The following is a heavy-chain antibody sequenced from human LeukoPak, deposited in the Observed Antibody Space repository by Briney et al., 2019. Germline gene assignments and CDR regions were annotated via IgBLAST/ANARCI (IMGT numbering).Heavy chain of an antibody. CDR3: GSLWGPGHIGYFDL. CDR1: GFTFSSYA. Sequence: PGGSLRLSCAASGFTFSSYAMSWVRQAPGKGLEWVSAISGSGGSTYYADSVKGRFTISRDNSKNTLYLQMNSLRAEDTAVYYWGSLWGPGHIGYFDLWGRGTLVTFSS. D-gene: IGHD2-21*01. CDR2: ISGSGGST. J-gene: IGHJ2*01. V-gene: IGHV3-23*01.